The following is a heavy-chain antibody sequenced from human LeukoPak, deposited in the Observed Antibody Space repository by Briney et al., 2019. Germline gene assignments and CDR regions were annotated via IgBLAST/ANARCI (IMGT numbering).Heavy chain of an antibody. D-gene: IGHD3-3*01. CDR3: AGDYDFWSGPDY. CDR1: GFTFSSHS. CDR2: ISRSSSTL. Sequence: GGSLRLSCAVSGFTFSSHSMNWVRQAPGKGLEWISYISRSSSTLFYADSVKGRFTISRDNAKNSLYLQMNSLRAEDTAVYYCAGDYDFWSGPDYWGQGTLVTVSS. J-gene: IGHJ4*02. V-gene: IGHV3-48*01.